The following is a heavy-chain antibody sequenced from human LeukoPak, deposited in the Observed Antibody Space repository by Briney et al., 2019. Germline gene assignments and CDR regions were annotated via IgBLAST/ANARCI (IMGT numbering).Heavy chain of an antibody. V-gene: IGHV1-2*02. Sequence: GASVKVSCKASGYTFTGYYMHWVRQAPGQGLEWMGWINPNSGGTNYAQKFQGRVTMTEDTSTDTAYMELSSLRSEDTAVYYCALGSTVTAVLFDYWGQGTLVTVSS. CDR3: ALGSTVTAVLFDY. J-gene: IGHJ4*02. CDR2: INPNSGGT. CDR1: GYTFTGYY. D-gene: IGHD4-17*01.